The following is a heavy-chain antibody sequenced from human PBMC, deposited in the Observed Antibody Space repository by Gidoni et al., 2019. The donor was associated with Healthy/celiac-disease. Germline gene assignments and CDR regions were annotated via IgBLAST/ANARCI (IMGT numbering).Heavy chain of an antibody. CDR2: IYSGGST. Sequence: EVQLVESGGGLIQPGGSLRLSCAASGFTVSSNYMSWVRQAPGKGLEWFSVIYSGGSTYYADSVKGRFTISRDNSKNTLYLQMNSLRAEDTAVYYCAATFWSGYYSFDYWGQGTLVTVSS. CDR1: GFTVSSNY. CDR3: AATFWSGYYSFDY. D-gene: IGHD3-3*01. J-gene: IGHJ4*02. V-gene: IGHV3-53*01.